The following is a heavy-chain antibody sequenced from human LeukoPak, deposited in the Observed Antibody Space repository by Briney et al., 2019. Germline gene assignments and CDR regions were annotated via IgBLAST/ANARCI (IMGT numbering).Heavy chain of an antibody. CDR3: ARARVGIGGFDY. V-gene: IGHV4-30-2*01. J-gene: IGHJ4*02. CDR2: IYHSGST. D-gene: IGHD3-16*01. Sequence: SETLSLTCAVSGGSISSGGYSWSWIRQPPGEGLEWIGYIYHSGSTYYNPSLKSRVTISVDRSKNQFSLKLSSVTAADTAVYYCARARVGIGGFDYWGQGTLVTVSS. CDR1: GGSISSGGYS.